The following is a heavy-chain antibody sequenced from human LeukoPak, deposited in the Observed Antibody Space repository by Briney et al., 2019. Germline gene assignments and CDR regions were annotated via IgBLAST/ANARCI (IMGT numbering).Heavy chain of an antibody. CDR3: AKSFVVITSYFQH. D-gene: IGHD3-22*01. Sequence: GRSLRLSCAASGFTFSSYAMHWVRQAPGKGLEWVAVISYDGSNKYYADSVKGRFTISRDNSKNTLYLQMNSLRAEDTAVYYCAKSFVVITSYFQHWGQGTLVTVSS. CDR2: ISYDGSNK. CDR1: GFTFSSYA. J-gene: IGHJ1*01. V-gene: IGHV3-30*04.